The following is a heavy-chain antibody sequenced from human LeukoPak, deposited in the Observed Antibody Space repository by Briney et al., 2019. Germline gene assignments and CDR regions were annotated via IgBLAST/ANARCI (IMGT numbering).Heavy chain of an antibody. CDR1: GFTFSSYG. J-gene: IGHJ6*03. CDR2: ISGSGGST. CDR3: AKVLGYCSGGSCYHAGYYYYYMDV. V-gene: IGHV3-23*01. Sequence: GGTLRLSCAASGFTFSSYGMSWVRQAPGKGLEWVSAISGSGGSTYYADSVKGRFTISRDNSKNTLYLQMNSLRAEDTAVYYCAKVLGYCSGGSCYHAGYYYYYMDVWGKGTTVTVSS. D-gene: IGHD2-15*01.